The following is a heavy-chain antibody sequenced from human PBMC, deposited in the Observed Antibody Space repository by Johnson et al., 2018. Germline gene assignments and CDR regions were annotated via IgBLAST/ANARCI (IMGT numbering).Heavy chain of an antibody. Sequence: QVQLVQSGAEVKEPGASVKISCKASGYTFTNYFMHWVRQAPGQGLEWMGIIKPRGGSTMYAQKFQGRVTMTRDTSTSTVYMGVSSLGSEDTAVYYCARATDVFDIWGQGTMVTVSS. J-gene: IGHJ3*02. V-gene: IGHV1-46*01. CDR2: IKPRGGST. CDR3: ARATDVFDI. CDR1: GYTFTNYF.